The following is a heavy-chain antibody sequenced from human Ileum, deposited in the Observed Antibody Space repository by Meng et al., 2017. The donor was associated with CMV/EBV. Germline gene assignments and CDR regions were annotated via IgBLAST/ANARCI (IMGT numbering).Heavy chain of an antibody. Sequence: SDFAFDKFGFHWVRQAPGQGLEWVAFIQYEEKYKWYADSVKGRFTVSRDDSKNTVYLQMTNLRVEDTAVFYCATDPVHYRYPHFDYWGQGTTVTVSS. D-gene: IGHD2-2*02. J-gene: IGHJ4*02. CDR3: ATDPVHYRYPHFDY. CDR2: IQYEEKYK. V-gene: IGHV3-30*02. CDR1: DFAFDKFG.